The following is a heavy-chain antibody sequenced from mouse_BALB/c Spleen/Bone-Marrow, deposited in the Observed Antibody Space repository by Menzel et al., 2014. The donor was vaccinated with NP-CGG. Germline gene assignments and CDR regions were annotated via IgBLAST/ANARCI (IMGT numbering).Heavy chain of an antibody. J-gene: IGHJ1*01. V-gene: IGHV5-17*02. Sequence: EVNVVESGGGLVQPGGSRKLSCTASGFTFSSFGVHWVRQAPENGLEWVAYISSDSDTIYYADTVKGRFTISRDNPKNTLLLQMHSLRSEDTAMYYCTRDHDYDWYFDVWGAGTTVTVSS. CDR2: ISSDSDTI. CDR1: GFTFSSFG. D-gene: IGHD2-4*01. CDR3: TRDHDYDWYFDV.